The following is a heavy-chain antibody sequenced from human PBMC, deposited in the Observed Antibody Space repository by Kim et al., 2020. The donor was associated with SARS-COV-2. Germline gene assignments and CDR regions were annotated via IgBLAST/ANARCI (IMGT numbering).Heavy chain of an antibody. J-gene: IGHJ4*02. CDR3: ARVQGYSSSWFDY. D-gene: IGHD6-13*01. V-gene: IGHV4-59*13. CDR1: GGSISSYY. Sequence: SETLSLTCTVSGGSISSYYWSWIRQPPGKGLEWIGYIYYSGSTNYNPSLKSRVTISVDTSKNQFSLKLSSVTAADTAVYYCARVQGYSSSWFDYWGQGTLVTVSS. CDR2: IYYSGST.